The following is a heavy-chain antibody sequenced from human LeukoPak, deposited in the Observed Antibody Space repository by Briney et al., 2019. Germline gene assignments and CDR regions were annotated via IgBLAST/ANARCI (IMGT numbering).Heavy chain of an antibody. J-gene: IGHJ4*02. D-gene: IGHD5-18*01. CDR1: GGSISSYY. Sequence: PSETLSLTCTVSGGSISSYYWSWVRQPPGKGLEWIGYVSYSGSTDYNPSLKSRVIISIDTPKNQFSLRLSSVTAADTAVYYCARDICGYNYGCFDSWGQGTLVTVSS. V-gene: IGHV4-59*01. CDR2: VSYSGST. CDR3: ARDICGYNYGCFDS.